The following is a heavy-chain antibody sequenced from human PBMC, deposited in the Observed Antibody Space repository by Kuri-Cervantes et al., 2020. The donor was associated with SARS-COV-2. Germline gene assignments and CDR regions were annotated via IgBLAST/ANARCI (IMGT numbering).Heavy chain of an antibody. CDR2: INPNSGGT. V-gene: IGHV1-2*02. CDR3: ARENNCSGGSCYYGYYYYMDV. Sequence: ASVKVSCKASGYTFTGYYMHWVRQAPGQGLEWMGWINPNSGGTNYAQKFQGRVTMTRDTSISTAYMELSRLRSEDTAVYYCARENNCSGGSCYYGYYYYMDVWGKGTTVTVSS. CDR1: GYTFTGYY. J-gene: IGHJ6*03. D-gene: IGHD2-15*01.